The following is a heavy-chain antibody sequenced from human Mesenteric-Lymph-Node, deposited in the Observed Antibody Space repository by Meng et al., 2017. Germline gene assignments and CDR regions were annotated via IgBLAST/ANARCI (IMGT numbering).Heavy chain of an antibody. Sequence: QVQLQEWGAGLLKPSETLSLTCAVYGGSFSGYYWSWIRQPPGKGLEWIGEINHSGSTNYNPSLKSRVTISVDKSKNQFSLNLSSVTAADTAIYYCASWVGATKFDYWGQGTLVTVSS. CDR1: GGSFSGYY. CDR2: INHSGST. D-gene: IGHD1-26*01. V-gene: IGHV4-34*01. CDR3: ASWVGATKFDY. J-gene: IGHJ4*02.